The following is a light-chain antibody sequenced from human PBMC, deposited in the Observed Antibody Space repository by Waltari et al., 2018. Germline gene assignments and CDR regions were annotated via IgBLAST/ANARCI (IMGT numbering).Light chain of an antibody. CDR2: EFS. CDR1: SSDVGGYNY. CDR3: SSYTSSSTYV. J-gene: IGLJ1*01. V-gene: IGLV2-14*01. Sequence: QSALTQPASVSGSPGQSITISCTGTSSDVGGYNYVSWYQQHPGKAPKLMCYEFSTRPAGVSNRFAASKSGTTASLTISGLQAEDEADYYCSSYTSSSTYVFGSGTKVTVL.